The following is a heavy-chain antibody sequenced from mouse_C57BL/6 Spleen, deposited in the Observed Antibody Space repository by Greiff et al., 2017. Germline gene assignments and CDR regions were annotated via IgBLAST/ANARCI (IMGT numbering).Heavy chain of an antibody. V-gene: IGHV14-1*01. D-gene: IGHD1-1*01. Sequence: EVQLQQSGAELVRPGASVKLSCTASGFNITDYYMHWVKQRPEQGLEWIGRIDPEDGDTEYAPKFQGKATMTADTSSNTAYLQLSSLTSEDTAVYYCTHPYYGSSYFDYWGQGTTLTVSS. CDR1: GFNITDYY. J-gene: IGHJ2*01. CDR2: IDPEDGDT. CDR3: THPYYGSSYFDY.